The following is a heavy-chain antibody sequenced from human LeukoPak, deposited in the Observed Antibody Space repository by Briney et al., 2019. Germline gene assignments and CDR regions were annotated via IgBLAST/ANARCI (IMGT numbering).Heavy chain of an antibody. CDR1: GFTFSSYA. J-gene: IGHJ4*02. D-gene: IGHD4-17*01. V-gene: IGHV3-30-3*01. CDR3: AIGDYTY. CDR2: ISYDGSNK. Sequence: PGRSLRLSCAASGFTFSSYAMHWVRQAPGKGLEWVAVISYDGSNKYYADSAKGRFTISRDNSKNTLYLQMNSLRAEDTAVYYCAIGDYTYWGQGTLVTVSS.